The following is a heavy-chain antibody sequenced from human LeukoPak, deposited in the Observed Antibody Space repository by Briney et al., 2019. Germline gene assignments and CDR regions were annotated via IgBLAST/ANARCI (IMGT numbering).Heavy chain of an antibody. Sequence: GASVKVSCKASGYTFTSYGISWVRQAPGQGLEWMGWISAYNGNTNYAQKLQGRVTMTTDTSTSTAYMELRSLRSDDTAVYYCARATYYYGSGRNWFDPWGQGTLVTVSS. V-gene: IGHV1-18*01. CDR1: GYTFTSYG. CDR2: ISAYNGNT. J-gene: IGHJ5*02. CDR3: ARATYYYGSGRNWFDP. D-gene: IGHD3-10*01.